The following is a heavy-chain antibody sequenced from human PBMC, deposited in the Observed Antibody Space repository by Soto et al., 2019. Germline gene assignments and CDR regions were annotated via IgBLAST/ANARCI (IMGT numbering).Heavy chain of an antibody. D-gene: IGHD3-22*01. CDR1: GGSVTTYS. Sequence: GASVKVSCKASGGSVTTYSISWVRQAPGQGLEWMGGIIPILGTTNYAQKFRGRVTISADESTSIVYMELSSLRSEDTAVYYCAREFIEYSSQTSWFDPWGQGTLVTVSS. CDR3: AREFIEYSSQTSWFDP. J-gene: IGHJ5*02. V-gene: IGHV1-69*13. CDR2: IIPILGTT.